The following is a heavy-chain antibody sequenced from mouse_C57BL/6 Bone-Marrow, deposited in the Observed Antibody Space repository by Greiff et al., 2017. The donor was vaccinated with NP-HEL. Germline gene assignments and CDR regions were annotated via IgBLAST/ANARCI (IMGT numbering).Heavy chain of an antibody. CDR1: GYSFTDYN. J-gene: IGHJ3*01. V-gene: IGHV1-39*01. Sequence: EVKLMESGPELVKPGASVKISCKASGYSFTDYNMNWVKQSNGKSLEWIGVINPNYGTTSYNQKFKGKATLTVDQSSSTAYMQLNSLTSEDSAVYYCASWYFYTSFAYWGQGTLVTVSA. CDR2: INPNYGTT. CDR3: ASWYFYTSFAY. D-gene: IGHD1-1*02.